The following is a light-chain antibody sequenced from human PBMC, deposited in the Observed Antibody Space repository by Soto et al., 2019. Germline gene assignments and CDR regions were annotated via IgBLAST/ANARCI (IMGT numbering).Light chain of an antibody. CDR2: DAS. Sequence: EIGLTQSPATLSLSPGERATFSCRASQSVSSDLVWYQQKPGQAPRLLIYDASNRATGIPARFSGSGSGTDFTLTISSLEPEDFAVYYCQQRSNWPPLTFGGGTKVEIK. CDR3: QQRSNWPPLT. J-gene: IGKJ4*01. CDR1: QSVSSD. V-gene: IGKV3-11*01.